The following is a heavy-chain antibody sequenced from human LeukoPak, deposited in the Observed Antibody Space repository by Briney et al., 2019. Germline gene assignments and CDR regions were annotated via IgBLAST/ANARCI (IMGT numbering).Heavy chain of an antibody. CDR1: GGSISSSNW. Sequence: SETLSLTCAVSGGSISSSNWWSWVRQPPGKGLEWIGEIYRSGSANYNPSLKSRVTISVDKSKNQFSLRLSSVTAADTAVYYCASSGGSGSYYNFFYYYYYMDVWGKGTTVTISS. V-gene: IGHV4-4*02. D-gene: IGHD3-10*01. J-gene: IGHJ6*03. CDR3: ASSGGSGSYYNFFYYYYYMDV. CDR2: IYRSGSA.